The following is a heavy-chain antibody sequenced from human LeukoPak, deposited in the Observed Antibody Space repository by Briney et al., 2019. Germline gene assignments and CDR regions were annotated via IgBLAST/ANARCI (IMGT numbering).Heavy chain of an antibody. CDR3: ARHSVASPHYFDY. Sequence: SETLSHTCTVSGGSVSPYYWSWIRQPPGKDLEWIAFISYSGSTHHYNPSLTSRVTISADTSKNQFSLKLTSVTAADTAVYYCARHSVASPHYFDYWGQGALVTVSS. CDR2: ISYSGSTH. D-gene: IGHD5/OR15-5a*01. CDR1: GGSVSPYY. J-gene: IGHJ4*02. V-gene: IGHV4-59*08.